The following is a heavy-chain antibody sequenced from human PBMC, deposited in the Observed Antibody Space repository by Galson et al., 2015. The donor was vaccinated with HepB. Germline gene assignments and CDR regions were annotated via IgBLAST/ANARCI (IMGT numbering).Heavy chain of an antibody. CDR2: IYYSGST. Sequence: SETLSLTCTVSGGSVSSGSNYWSWIRQPPGKGLEWIGYIYYSGSTNYNPSLKSRVTISVDTSKNQFSLKLSSVTAADTAVYYCARVSPRRCINGGCYEDAFDIWGQGTMVTVSS. J-gene: IGHJ3*02. D-gene: IGHD2-8*01. CDR3: ARVSPRRCINGGCYEDAFDI. CDR1: GGSVSSGSNY. V-gene: IGHV4-61*01.